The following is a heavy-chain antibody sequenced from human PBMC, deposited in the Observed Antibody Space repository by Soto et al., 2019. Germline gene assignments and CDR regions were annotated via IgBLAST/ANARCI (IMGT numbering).Heavy chain of an antibody. D-gene: IGHD5-12*01. J-gene: IGHJ4*02. CDR3: ARTVAKFDYFDY. V-gene: IGHV2-5*02. Sequence: GSGPTLVNPTQSLTLTCTFSGFSLNTNGVGVGWIRQPPGKALEWLGFIYWDDGKRYSPYLKSGLTITKDTSKNQVVLTMTNMDPVDTATYYCARTVAKFDYFDYWGQGTLVTVSS. CDR1: GFSLNTNGVG. CDR2: IYWDDGK.